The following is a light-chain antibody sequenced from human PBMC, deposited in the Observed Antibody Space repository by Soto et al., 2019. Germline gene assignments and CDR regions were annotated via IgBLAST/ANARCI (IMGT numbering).Light chain of an antibody. J-gene: IGLJ2*01. CDR2: GTS. CDR3: LLYYGGAQLV. CDR1: TGAVTSGYY. Sequence: QAVVTQEPSLTVSTGETVTLTCASGTGAVTSGYYPNWFQQKPGQAPRALIYGTSNKHSWTPARFSGSLLGGKAALTLSGVQPEDEAEYYCLLYYGGAQLVFGGGTKLTVL. V-gene: IGLV7-43*01.